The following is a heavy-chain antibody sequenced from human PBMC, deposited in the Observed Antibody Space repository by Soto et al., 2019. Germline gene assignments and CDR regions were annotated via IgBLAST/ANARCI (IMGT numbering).Heavy chain of an antibody. Sequence: EVQLLESGGGLVQPGGSLRLSCAASGFTFSTYAMTWVRQAPEKGLDWVSVISGSNNNTGYEDSVKGRFTISGDKSKNTLYLQMNSLRAEDTAVDYCARDYFEDFWGQGTLVTVSS. D-gene: IGHD3-22*01. CDR3: ARDYFEDF. CDR2: ISGSNNNT. J-gene: IGHJ4*02. CDR1: GFTFSTYA. V-gene: IGHV3-23*01.